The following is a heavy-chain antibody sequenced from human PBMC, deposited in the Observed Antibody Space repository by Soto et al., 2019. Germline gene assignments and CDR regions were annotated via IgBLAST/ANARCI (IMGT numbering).Heavy chain of an antibody. CDR2: ISSSSSYI. V-gene: IGHV3-21*01. J-gene: IGHJ6*02. Sequence: PGGSLRLSCAASGFTFSSYSMNWVRQAPGKGLEWVSSISSSSSYIYYADSVKGRFTISRDNAKNSLYLQMNSLRAEDTAVYYCARVRGGGYYYYGMDVWGQGTTVTVSS. CDR1: GFTFSSYS. CDR3: ARVRGGGYYYYGMDV. D-gene: IGHD6-25*01.